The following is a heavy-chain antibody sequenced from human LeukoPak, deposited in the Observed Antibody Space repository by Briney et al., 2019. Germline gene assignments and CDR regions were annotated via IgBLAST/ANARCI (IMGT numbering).Heavy chain of an antibody. V-gene: IGHV1-69*01. CDR2: IIPIFGTA. CDR3: ARESFTVTTFFDY. J-gene: IGHJ4*02. D-gene: IGHD4-17*01. Sequence: ASVKVSXKASGGTFSSYAISWVRQAHGQGLEWIGGIIPIFGTANYAQKFQGRVTITADESTSTAYMELSSLRSADTAVYYCARESFTVTTFFDYWGQGTLVTVSS. CDR1: GGTFSSYA.